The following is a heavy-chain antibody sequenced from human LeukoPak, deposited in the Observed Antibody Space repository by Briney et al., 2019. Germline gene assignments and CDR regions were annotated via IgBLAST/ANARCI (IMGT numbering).Heavy chain of an antibody. D-gene: IGHD2-21*01. CDR3: AREGDDAFDI. V-gene: IGHV3-23*01. Sequence: NPGGSLRLSCAASGFTFSSYAMSWVRQAPGKGLEWVSALSDSGGSTYYADSVKGRFTISRDNSKNTLYLQMNSLRAEDTAVYYCAREGDDAFDIWGQGTMVTVSS. J-gene: IGHJ3*02. CDR1: GFTFSSYA. CDR2: LSDSGGST.